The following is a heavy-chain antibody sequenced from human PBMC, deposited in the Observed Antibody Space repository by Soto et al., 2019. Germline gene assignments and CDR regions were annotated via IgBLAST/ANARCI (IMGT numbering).Heavy chain of an antibody. D-gene: IGHD6-19*01. CDR3: AKDMKSSGWYWYFAY. CDR1: GFTFDDYT. CDR2: ISWDGGST. J-gene: IGHJ4*02. Sequence: EVQLVESGGVVVQPGGSLRLSCAASGFTFDDYTMHWVRQAPGKGLEWVSLISWDGGSTYYADSVKGRFTISRDNSKNSLYLQMNSLRTEDTALYYCAKDMKSSGWYWYFAYWGQGTLVTVSS. V-gene: IGHV3-43*01.